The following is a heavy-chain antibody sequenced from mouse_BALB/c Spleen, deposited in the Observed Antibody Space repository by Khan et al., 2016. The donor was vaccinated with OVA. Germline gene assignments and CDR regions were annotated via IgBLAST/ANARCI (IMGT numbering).Heavy chain of an antibody. CDR1: GYSFTGYY. J-gene: IGHJ1*01. CDR3: AIDHGYFDV. D-gene: IGHD1-1*01. V-gene: IGHV1-26*01. Sequence: VQLQQSGPDLVQPGASVKISCKASGYSFTGYYIHWVKQSHGKSLEWIGRVNPNNGGTSYNQKFKGKAILIVDKSSNTAYMAPRSPTSEDSAVYSGAIDHGYFDVWGAGTTVTVSA. CDR2: VNPNNGGT.